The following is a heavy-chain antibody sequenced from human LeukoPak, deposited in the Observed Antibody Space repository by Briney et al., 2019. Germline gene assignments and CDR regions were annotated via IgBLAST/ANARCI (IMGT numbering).Heavy chain of an antibody. CDR3: ARLASSWSHYFDY. CDR2: IYPGDSDT. Sequence: GASLQISCKGSGYIFTSYWIGWVRQLPGKGLEWMGIIYPGDSDTRYSPSFQGQVIISADKSISTAYLQWSSLKASDTAMYYCARLASSWSHYFDYWGQGTLVTVSS. V-gene: IGHV5-51*01. D-gene: IGHD6-13*01. CDR1: GYIFTSYW. J-gene: IGHJ4*02.